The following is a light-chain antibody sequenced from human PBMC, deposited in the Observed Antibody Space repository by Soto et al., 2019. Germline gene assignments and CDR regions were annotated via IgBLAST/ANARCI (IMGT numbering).Light chain of an antibody. V-gene: IGKV3-20*01. CDR1: QTVDNNH. J-gene: IGKJ1*01. Sequence: EIVLTQSPGTLSLSPGERATLSCRASQTVDNNHFAWFHQKPGQAPRLLIYGASSRATGIPDRFSGSGSGTDFTLTISRLEPEDCAVYYCHQYARSPRTFGQGTKVEIK. CDR2: GAS. CDR3: HQYARSPRT.